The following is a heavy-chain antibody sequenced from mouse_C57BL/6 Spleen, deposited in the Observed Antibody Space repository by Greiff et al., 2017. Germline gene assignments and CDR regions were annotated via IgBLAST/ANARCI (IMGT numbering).Heavy chain of an antibody. CDR2: ISSGSSTI. CDR3: ARGYYYGSSDY. J-gene: IGHJ2*01. D-gene: IGHD1-1*01. Sequence: DVMLVESGGGLVKPGGSLKLSCAASGFTFSDYGMHWVRQAPEKGLEWVAYISSGSSTIYYADTVKGRFTISRDNAKNTLFLQMTSLRSEDTAMYYCARGYYYGSSDYWGQGTTLTVSS. CDR1: GFTFSDYG. V-gene: IGHV5-17*01.